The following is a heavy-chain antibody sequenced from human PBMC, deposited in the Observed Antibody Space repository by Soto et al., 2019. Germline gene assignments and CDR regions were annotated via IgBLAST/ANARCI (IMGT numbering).Heavy chain of an antibody. Sequence: QVQLVQSGAEVKKPGASVKVSCKASGYTFTSYYMHWVRQAPGQGLEWMGKINPSGGSTSYAQKFQGRVTMTRDTSTSTVYKELSSLRSEDTAVYYCARDNGDYVDAFDIWGQGTMVTVSS. CDR2: INPSGGST. J-gene: IGHJ3*02. CDR3: ARDNGDYVDAFDI. CDR1: GYTFTSYY. V-gene: IGHV1-46*03. D-gene: IGHD4-17*01.